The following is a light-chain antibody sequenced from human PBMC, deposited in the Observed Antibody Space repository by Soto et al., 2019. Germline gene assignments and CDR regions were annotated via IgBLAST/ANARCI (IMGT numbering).Light chain of an antibody. CDR3: QQLNSFPIP. V-gene: IGKV1-9*01. CDR1: QGIANF. CDR2: GAS. J-gene: IGKJ3*01. Sequence: IQLTQSPSSLSASVGDRLTISCRASQGIANFLAWYQQKPGKAPKLLTYGASTLQSGVPSRFSGSGSGTDFTLTISSLQPEDCATYDCQQLNSFPIPFGPGTKVDIK.